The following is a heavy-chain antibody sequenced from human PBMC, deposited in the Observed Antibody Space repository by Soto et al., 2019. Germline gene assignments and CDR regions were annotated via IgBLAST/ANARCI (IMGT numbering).Heavy chain of an antibody. D-gene: IGHD6-19*01. V-gene: IGHV1-2*04. J-gene: IGHJ4*02. CDR3: ARDNKVAGTAFDY. CDR1: GYTFTGNY. Sequence: ASVKVSCKASGYTFTGNYMHWVRQAPGQGLEWMGWINPNSGGTNYAQKFQGWVTMTRDTSISTAYMELSRLRSDDTAVYYCARDNKVAGTAFDYWGQGTLVTVSS. CDR2: INPNSGGT.